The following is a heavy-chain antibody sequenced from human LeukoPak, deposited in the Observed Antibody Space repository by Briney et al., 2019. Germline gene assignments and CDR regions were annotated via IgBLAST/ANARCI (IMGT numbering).Heavy chain of an antibody. J-gene: IGHJ6*02. D-gene: IGHD3-10*01. CDR3: ARGNYGSGDYGMDV. CDR1: GGSLSGYY. Sequence: PSETLSLTCAVYGGSLSGYYWSWIRQPPGKGLEWIGEINHSGSTNYNPSLKSRVTISVDTSKNQFSLKLSSVTAADTAVYYCARGNYGSGDYGMDVWGQGTTVTVSS. V-gene: IGHV4-34*01. CDR2: INHSGST.